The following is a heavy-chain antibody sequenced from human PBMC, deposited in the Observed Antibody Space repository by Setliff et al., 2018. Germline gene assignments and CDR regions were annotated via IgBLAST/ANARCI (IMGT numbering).Heavy chain of an antibody. CDR2: IYYSGST. Sequence: SETLSLTCTVSGGSISSGGYYWSWIRQHPGKGLEWIGYIYYSGSTYYNPPLKSRVTISVGTSKNQFSLKLSSVTAADTAVYYCARDPLTTNRRRAFDIWGQGTMVNVSS. V-gene: IGHV4-31*03. CDR1: GGSISSGGYY. D-gene: IGHD4-17*01. CDR3: ARDPLTTNRRRAFDI. J-gene: IGHJ3*02.